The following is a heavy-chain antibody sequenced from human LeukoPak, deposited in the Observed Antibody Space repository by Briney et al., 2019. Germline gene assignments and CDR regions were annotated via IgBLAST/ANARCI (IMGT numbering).Heavy chain of an antibody. CDR2: IRKDGSEK. V-gene: IGHV3-7*01. D-gene: IGHD3-22*01. J-gene: IGHJ5*01. CDR1: GFTFSDYL. Sequence: GGSLRLSCAASGFTFSDYLMSWVRQAPGKGLEWVANIRKDGSEKYYLDSLKGRSTISRDNAKNSLYLQMNSLRAEDTAVYYCARKRYYYDSGDLGWFDSWGQGTLVTVSS. CDR3: ARKRYYYDSGDLGWFDS.